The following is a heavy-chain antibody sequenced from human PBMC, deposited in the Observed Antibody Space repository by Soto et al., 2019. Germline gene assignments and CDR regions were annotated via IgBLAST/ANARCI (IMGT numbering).Heavy chain of an antibody. CDR2: ISGSGGST. V-gene: IGHV3-23*01. CDR1: GFTFSSYA. Sequence: EVQLLESGGGLVQPGGSLRLSCAASGFTFSSYAMSWVRQAPGKGLEWVSAISGSGGSTYYADSVKGRFTISRDNSKNRIYLQMNSLRAEDTAVYYCAKGFCSSPSCSDFDYGGRGTLVTVS. CDR3: AKGFCSSPSCSDFDY. D-gene: IGHD2-2*01. J-gene: IGHJ4*02.